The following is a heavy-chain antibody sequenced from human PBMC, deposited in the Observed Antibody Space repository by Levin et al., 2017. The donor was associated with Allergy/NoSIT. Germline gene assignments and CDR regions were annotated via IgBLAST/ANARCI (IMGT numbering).Heavy chain of an antibody. CDR2: IFHSGSS. CDR3: AGLGYGDYLVGYMDV. J-gene: IGHJ6*03. CDR1: GGSINTYY. D-gene: IGHD4-17*01. V-gene: IGHV4-59*01. Sequence: SETLSLTCIVSGGSINTYYWSWARQPPGKGLEWIASIFHSGSSNYSPSLKSRVTISVDSSKNQFSLRLSSVTAADTAVYYCAGLGYGDYLVGYMDVWGKGTTVTVSS.